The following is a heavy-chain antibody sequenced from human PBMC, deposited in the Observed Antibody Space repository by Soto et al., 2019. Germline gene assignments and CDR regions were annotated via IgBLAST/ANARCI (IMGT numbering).Heavy chain of an antibody. V-gene: IGHV6-1*01. CDR3: ASHKRTVPCTRGYFDY. CDR1: GDSVSSNIAA. CDR2: TLYRSGWHT. J-gene: IGHJ4*02. D-gene: IGHD2-8*01. Sequence: HVQLQQSGPGLVKPSQTLSLTCAISGDSVSSNIAAWSWIRQSPSRGLEWLGRTLYRSGWHTDYALFVQGRLTINPDISKNQFSLDLDSVTPEDTAVYYCASHKRTVPCTRGYFDYWGQGTLVTVSS.